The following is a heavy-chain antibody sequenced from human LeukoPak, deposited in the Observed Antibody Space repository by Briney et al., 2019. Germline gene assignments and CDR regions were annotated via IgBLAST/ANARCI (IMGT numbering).Heavy chain of an antibody. Sequence: PGGSLRLSCAASGFTFSSYAMSWVRQAPGKGLEWVSAITSSGGSTYYADSVMGRFTVSRDNSKNTLYLQMNSLRAEDTAVYYCARHLGRDGYNVCAYWGQGTLVTVSS. CDR2: ITSSGGST. CDR3: ARHLGRDGYNVCAY. J-gene: IGHJ4*02. CDR1: GFTFSSYA. D-gene: IGHD5-24*01. V-gene: IGHV3-23*01.